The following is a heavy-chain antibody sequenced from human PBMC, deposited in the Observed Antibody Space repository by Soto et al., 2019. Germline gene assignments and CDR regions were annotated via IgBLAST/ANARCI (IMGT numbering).Heavy chain of an antibody. CDR1: GGTFSSYS. D-gene: IGHD3-9*01. V-gene: IGHV1-69*13. CDR3: ATARNIWTVKYYFDS. CDR2: IIRIFGTA. J-gene: IGHJ4*02. Sequence: SVKVSCKASGGTFSSYSINWGRQAPGQGLEWMGGIIRIFGTANNAQKFQGRVTITADESATAVYVELSSLRSEDTAVYYCATARNIWTVKYYFDSWAKGPRFTASS.